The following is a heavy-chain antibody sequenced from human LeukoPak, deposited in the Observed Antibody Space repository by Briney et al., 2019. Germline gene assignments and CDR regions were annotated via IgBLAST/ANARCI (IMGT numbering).Heavy chain of an antibody. Sequence: GGSLRLSCAASGFTFSSYGMHWVRQAPGKGLEWVAVIWYDGSNKYYADSVKGRFTISRDNSKNTLYLQMNSLRAEDTAVYYCGRDHSPFCGGFTYYYYYGRDVGGKGPRAPV. D-gene: IGHD2-21*01. J-gene: IGHJ6*04. CDR1: GFTFSSYG. CDR2: IWYDGSNK. CDR3: GRDHSPFCGGFTYYYYYGRDV. V-gene: IGHV3-33*01.